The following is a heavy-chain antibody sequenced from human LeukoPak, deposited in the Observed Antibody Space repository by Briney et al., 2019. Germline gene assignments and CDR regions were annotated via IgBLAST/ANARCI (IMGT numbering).Heavy chain of an antibody. J-gene: IGHJ5*02. CDR2: IYYSGST. V-gene: IGHV4-59*08. Sequence: SETLSLTCTVSGGSISSYYWSWIRQPPGKGLEWIGYIYYSGSTNYNPSLESRVTISVDTSKNQFSLKLSSVTAADTAVYYCASVYDSSGYSEVSTWGQGTLVTVSS. CDR3: ASVYDSSGYSEVST. D-gene: IGHD3-22*01. CDR1: GGSISSYY.